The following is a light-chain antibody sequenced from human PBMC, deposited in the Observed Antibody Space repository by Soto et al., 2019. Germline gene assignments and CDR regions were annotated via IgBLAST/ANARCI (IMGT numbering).Light chain of an antibody. J-gene: IGLJ2*01. V-gene: IGLV2-23*01. CDR2: EGS. CDR3: CSFAVGSTLV. CDR1: SSDVGTYNL. Sequence: QSPLTQPASVSGSPGQSITISCTGTSSDVGTYNLVSWHQHHPGKAPKLIIYEGSKRPSGVSNRFSGSKSGNTASLTISGLQAEDEADYYCCSFAVGSTLVFGGGTKLTVL.